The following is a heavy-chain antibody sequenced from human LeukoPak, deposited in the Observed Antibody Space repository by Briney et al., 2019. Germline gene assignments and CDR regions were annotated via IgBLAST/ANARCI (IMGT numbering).Heavy chain of an antibody. CDR3: ARVGYYYYMDV. Sequence: GGSLRLSCAASGFTVSSNSMNWVRQAPGKGLEWVSYVSSGSSTIYYADSVKGRFIISRDNVKKLLYLQMNSLRAEDTAVYYCARVGYYYYMDVWGKGTTVTVSS. V-gene: IGHV3-48*01. CDR2: VSSGSSTI. J-gene: IGHJ6*03. CDR1: GFTVSSNS.